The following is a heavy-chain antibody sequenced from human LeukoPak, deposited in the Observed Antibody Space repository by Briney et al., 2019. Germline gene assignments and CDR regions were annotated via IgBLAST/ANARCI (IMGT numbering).Heavy chain of an antibody. J-gene: IGHJ6*03. CDR3: ARVFFGEELGGYYYYYYMDV. D-gene: IGHD7-27*01. CDR2: ISSSSSYI. Sequence: PGGSLRLSCAASGFTFSSYSMNWVRQAPGKGLEWVSSISSSSSYIYYADSVMGRFTISRDNAKNSLYLQMNSLRAEDTAVYYCARVFFGEELGGYYYYYYMDVWGKGTTVTVSS. CDR1: GFTFSSYS. V-gene: IGHV3-21*01.